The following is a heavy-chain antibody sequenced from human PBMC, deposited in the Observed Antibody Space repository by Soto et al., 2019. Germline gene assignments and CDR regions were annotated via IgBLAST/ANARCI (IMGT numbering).Heavy chain of an antibody. D-gene: IGHD5-18*01. CDR2: ISYDGSDK. CDR1: GFTFSNYA. CDR3: ARDTGPNGYNYYYLGMEV. J-gene: IGHJ6*02. Sequence: QVHLVESGGGVVQPGRSLRLSCAASGFTFSNYAMHWVRQAPGKGLEWVAVISYDGSDKYNANSVKGRFTISRDNSKNTLYLKMNSMRAEDTAVYYCARDTGPNGYNYYYLGMEVWGQGTTVSVSS. V-gene: IGHV3-30-3*01.